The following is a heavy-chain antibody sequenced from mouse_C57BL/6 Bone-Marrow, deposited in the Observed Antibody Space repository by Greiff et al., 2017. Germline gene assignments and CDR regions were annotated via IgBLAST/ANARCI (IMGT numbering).Heavy chain of an antibody. CDR3: ARSITTASSFAY. CDR2: ISSGSSTI. Sequence: EVMLVESGGGLVKPGGSLKLSCAASGFTFSDYGMHWVRQAPEKGLEWVAYISSGSSTIYYADTVKGRFTISRDNAKNTRFLQMSSLRSEDTAMYYCARSITTASSFAYWGQGTLVTVSA. CDR1: GFTFSDYG. D-gene: IGHD1-2*01. J-gene: IGHJ3*01. V-gene: IGHV5-17*01.